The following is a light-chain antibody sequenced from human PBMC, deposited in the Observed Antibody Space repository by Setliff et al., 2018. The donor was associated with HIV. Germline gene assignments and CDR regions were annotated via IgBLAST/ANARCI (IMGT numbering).Light chain of an antibody. V-gene: IGLV2-23*02. CDR1: SSDVGRFKL. CDR3: CSYAGSRTFV. CDR2: EVS. Sequence: QSALAQPASVSGSPGQSITIPCAGTSSDVGRFKLVSWYQQYPGKAPKVLIYEVSKRPSGISGRFSGSVSGNTASLTISGLQADDEAEYYCCSYAGSRTFVFGGGT. J-gene: IGLJ2*01.